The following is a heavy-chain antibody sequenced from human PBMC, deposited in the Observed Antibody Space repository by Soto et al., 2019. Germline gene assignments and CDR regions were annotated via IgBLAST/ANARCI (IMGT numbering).Heavy chain of an antibody. CDR1: GGTFSSYA. Sequence: SVKFSCKASGGTFSSYAISWVRQAPGQGLEWMGGITPIFGTANYAQKFQGRVTITADESTSTAYMELSSLRSEDTAVYYCARSGNITMVRGVIPYNYYYYYGMDVWGQGTTVTVS. D-gene: IGHD3-10*01. CDR3: ARSGNITMVRGVIPYNYYYYYGMDV. J-gene: IGHJ6*02. CDR2: ITPIFGTA. V-gene: IGHV1-69*13.